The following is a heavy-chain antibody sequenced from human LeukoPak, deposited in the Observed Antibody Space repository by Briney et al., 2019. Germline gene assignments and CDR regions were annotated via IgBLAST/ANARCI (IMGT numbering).Heavy chain of an antibody. CDR1: GFTVSSNY. D-gene: IGHD1-26*01. J-gene: IGHJ4*02. CDR3: ARIQWDRTTFDY. CDR2: IYSGGST. V-gene: IGHV3-66*01. Sequence: GGSLRLSCAASGFTVSSNYMSWVRQAPGKGLEWVSVIYSGGSTYYADSVKGRFTISRDNSKNTLYLQMNSLRAEDTAVYYCARIQWDRTTFDYWGQGTLVTVSS.